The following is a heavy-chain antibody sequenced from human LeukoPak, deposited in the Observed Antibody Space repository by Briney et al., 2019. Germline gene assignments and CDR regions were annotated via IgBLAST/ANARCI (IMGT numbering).Heavy chain of an antibody. J-gene: IGHJ4*02. CDR1: GFPFETNA. V-gene: IGHV3-23*01. CDR3: AKDWIQFNRVFDCFDS. CDR2: IGNTKT. D-gene: IGHD5-18*01. Sequence: GGSLRLSCATSGFPFETNAMSWVRQAPGKGLEWVATIGNTKTFYADSVTGRFTISRDNSKNTVNLQMNRLRVEDTAIYYCAKDWIQFNRVFDCFDSWGQGTLVTVSS.